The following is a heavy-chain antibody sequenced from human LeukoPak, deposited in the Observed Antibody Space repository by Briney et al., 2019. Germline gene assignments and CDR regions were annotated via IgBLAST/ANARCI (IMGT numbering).Heavy chain of an antibody. CDR2: IYSGGST. CDR1: GFTVSSNY. J-gene: IGHJ4*02. Sequence: GGSLRLSCAASGFTVSSNYMSWVRQAPGKGLEWVSVIYSGGSTYYADSVKGRFTISRDNSKNTLYLQMNSLRAEDTAVYYCARDSCSGDRCWRYFVNWGQGTLVTVSS. V-gene: IGHV3-66*01. CDR3: ARDSCSGDRCWRYFVN. D-gene: IGHD2-15*01.